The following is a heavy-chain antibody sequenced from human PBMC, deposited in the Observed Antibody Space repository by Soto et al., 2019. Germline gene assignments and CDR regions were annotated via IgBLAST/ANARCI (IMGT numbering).Heavy chain of an antibody. D-gene: IGHD3-16*01. J-gene: IGHJ4*02. V-gene: IGHV3-66*01. Sequence: EVQLVESGGGLVQPGGSLRLSCAASGFTVSTKCMSWVRQAPGKGLEWGSVIYSGGSTFYADSVRGRFTISRDNSKNTVNLQMNSLRAEDTAVYYCARDPWAADYWGQGTLVTVSS. CDR3: ARDPWAADY. CDR2: IYSGGST. CDR1: GFTVSTKC.